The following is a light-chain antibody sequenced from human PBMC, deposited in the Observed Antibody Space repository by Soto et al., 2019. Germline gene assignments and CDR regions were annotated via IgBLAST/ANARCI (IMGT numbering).Light chain of an antibody. CDR3: QQYDSSPGLT. J-gene: IGKJ4*01. CDR1: QTISRDD. Sequence: EIVLTQSPGTLSLSPGETATLSCRTSQTISRDDLAWYQQRPGQAPRLLVSATSRRATGIPDRFNGYGSGTDFTLTISSLEPEDFGVYYCQQYDSSPGLTFGGGTKVEIK. CDR2: ATS. V-gene: IGKV3-20*01.